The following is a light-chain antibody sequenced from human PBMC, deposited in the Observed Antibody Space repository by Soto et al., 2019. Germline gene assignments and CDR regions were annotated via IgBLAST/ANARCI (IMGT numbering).Light chain of an antibody. CDR2: DVN. CDR3: SLYTTTSTL. CDR1: GSDIGDYDY. V-gene: IGLV2-14*01. J-gene: IGLJ2*01. Sequence: QSALTQPASVSASPGHSITISCSGTGSDIGDYDYVSWYQQHPGKAPKLIIYDVNNRPSGVSDRFSGSKSGNTASLTISGLQADDEGDYYCSLYTTTSTLFGGGTKLTVL.